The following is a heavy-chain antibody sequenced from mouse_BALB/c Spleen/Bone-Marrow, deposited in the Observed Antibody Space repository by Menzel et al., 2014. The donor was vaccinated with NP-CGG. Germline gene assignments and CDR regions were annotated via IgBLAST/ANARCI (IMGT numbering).Heavy chain of an antibody. V-gene: IGHV5-17*02. Sequence: EVKLVESGGGLVQPGGSRKLSCAASGFTFSSFGMHWVRQAPEKGLEWVAYISSGSSTIYYADTVKGRFTISRDNPKNTLLLQMTSLRSEDTAMYYCARSYYGSSYYFDYWGQGTTLTVSS. J-gene: IGHJ2*01. CDR2: ISSGSSTI. CDR3: ARSYYGSSYYFDY. CDR1: GFTFSSFG. D-gene: IGHD1-1*01.